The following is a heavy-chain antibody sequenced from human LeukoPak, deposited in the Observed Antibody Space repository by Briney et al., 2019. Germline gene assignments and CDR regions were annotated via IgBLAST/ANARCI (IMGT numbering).Heavy chain of an antibody. CDR2: IYYSGST. J-gene: IGHJ4*02. CDR3: AREVGTAAAGTAPFDY. D-gene: IGHD6-13*01. Sequence: SETLSLTCTVSGGSISSYYWSWIRQPPGKGLEWIGYIYYSGSTNYNPSLKSRVTISVDTSKNQFSLKLSSVTAADTAVYYCAREVGTAAAGTAPFDYWGQGTLVTVSS. CDR1: GGSISSYY. V-gene: IGHV4-59*01.